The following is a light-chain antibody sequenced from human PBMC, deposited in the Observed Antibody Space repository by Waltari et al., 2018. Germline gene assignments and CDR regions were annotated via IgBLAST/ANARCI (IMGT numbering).Light chain of an antibody. Sequence: QSALTQPASVSGSPGQSITISCTGTSSDVGGYDYVSWYQLHPGKAPKLMIYDVSNRPSGVSNRFSGSKSGNTASLTISGLQAEDEADYFCSSYTSSTTLAFGGGTKLTVL. CDR1: SSDVGGYDY. CDR2: DVS. V-gene: IGLV2-14*03. J-gene: IGLJ3*02. CDR3: SSYTSSTTLA.